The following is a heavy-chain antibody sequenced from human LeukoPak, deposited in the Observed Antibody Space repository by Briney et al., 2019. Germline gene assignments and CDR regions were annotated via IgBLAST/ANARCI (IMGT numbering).Heavy chain of an antibody. CDR3: ARNAGGMWPTFYYMDV. Sequence: GESLKISCKGSGYSFTSYWIGWVRQMPGKGLEWMGIIYPGDSDTRYSPSFQGQVTISADKSIGTAYLQWSSLKASDTAMYYCARNAGGMWPTFYYMDVWGKGTTVTISS. V-gene: IGHV5-51*01. CDR1: GYSFTSYW. D-gene: IGHD2-15*01. CDR2: IYPGDSDT. J-gene: IGHJ6*03.